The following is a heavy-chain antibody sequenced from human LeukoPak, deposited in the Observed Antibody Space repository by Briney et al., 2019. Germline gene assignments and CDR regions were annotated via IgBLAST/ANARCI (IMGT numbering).Heavy chain of an antibody. D-gene: IGHD6-6*01. CDR2: INPNSGDT. J-gene: IGHJ4*02. CDR3: ARYLSPSSFDF. Sequence: ASVKVSCKASGYTLTGYYVHWVRQAPGQGLEWMGWINPNSGDTNFAQKFQGRVTMASDTSITTAYMELSGLTSDDSAVYYCARYLSPSSFDFWGQGTLVTVSS. CDR1: GYTLTGYY. V-gene: IGHV1-2*02.